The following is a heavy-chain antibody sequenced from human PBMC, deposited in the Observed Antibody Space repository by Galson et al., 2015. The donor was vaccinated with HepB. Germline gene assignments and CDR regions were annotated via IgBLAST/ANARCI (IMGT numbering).Heavy chain of an antibody. CDR1: GGTFSSYA. J-gene: IGHJ4*02. Sequence: SVKVSCKASGGTFSSYAISWVRQAPGQGLEWMGGIIPIFGTANYAQKFQGRVTITADESTSTAYMELSSLRSEDTAVYYCARGRHTAMVFDYWGQGTLVTVSS. V-gene: IGHV1-69*13. CDR2: IIPIFGTA. D-gene: IGHD5-18*01. CDR3: ARGRHTAMVFDY.